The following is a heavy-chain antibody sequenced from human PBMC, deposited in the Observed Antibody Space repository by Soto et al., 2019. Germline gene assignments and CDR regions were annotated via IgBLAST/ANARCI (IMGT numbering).Heavy chain of an antibody. V-gene: IGHV3-23*01. D-gene: IGHD4-17*01. CDR1: GFTFSSYA. CDR3: ARDRISPYGDQIAY. J-gene: IGHJ4*02. CDR2: ISGSGGST. Sequence: EVQLLESGGGLVQPGGSLRLSCAASGFTFSSYAMSWVRQAPGKGLEWVSAISGSGGSTYYADSVKGRFTISRDNSKNTLYLQMNSLRAEDPAVYYCARDRISPYGDQIAYWGQGTLVTVSS.